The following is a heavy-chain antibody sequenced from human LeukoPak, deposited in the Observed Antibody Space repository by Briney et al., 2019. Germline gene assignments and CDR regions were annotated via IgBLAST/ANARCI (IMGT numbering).Heavy chain of an antibody. CDR3: ARPRYCRSGSCYFDF. J-gene: IGHJ4*02. Sequence: GGSLRLSCAASGFTFSTYWMSWVRQAPGKGLEWVANIKPDGSEKSYVDSVKGRFTISRDNAKDSVVLQMNSLRAEDTAVYYCARPRYCRSGSCYFDFWGQGALVTVSS. CDR2: IKPDGSEK. D-gene: IGHD2-15*01. V-gene: IGHV3-7*05. CDR1: GFTFSTYW.